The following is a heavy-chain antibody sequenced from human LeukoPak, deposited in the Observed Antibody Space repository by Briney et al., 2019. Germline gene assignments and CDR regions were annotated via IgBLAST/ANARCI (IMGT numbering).Heavy chain of an antibody. J-gene: IGHJ4*02. CDR2: MPSSGDP. Sequence: SETLCLSCVASGFSFSAYYLNWIRQPPGKGLEWIGRMPSSGDPTYNPSLMSPATMSLDNSRNHFSLNLTSVTAADTAIYSCATMFGESSDFDHWSQATLVNVSS. CDR1: GFSFSAYY. D-gene: IGHD3-10*02. V-gene: IGHV4-4*07. CDR3: ATMFGESSDFDH.